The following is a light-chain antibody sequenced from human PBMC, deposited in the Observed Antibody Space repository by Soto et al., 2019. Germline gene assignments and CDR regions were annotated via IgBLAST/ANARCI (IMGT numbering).Light chain of an antibody. V-gene: IGKV2-28*01. CDR1: QSLLHSDGFIY. J-gene: IGKJ5*01. CDR2: LGS. CDR3: QQYGSSPIT. Sequence: DIVMTQSPLSLPVTPGEPASLSCRSSQSLLHSDGFIYLDWYLQKPGQSPQLLIYLGSYRASGVPDRFSGSGAGTDFTLTISRLEPEDFAVYYCQQYGSSPITFGQGTRLEIK.